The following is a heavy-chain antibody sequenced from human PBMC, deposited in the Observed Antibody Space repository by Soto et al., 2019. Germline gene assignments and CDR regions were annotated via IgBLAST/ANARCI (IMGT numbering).Heavy chain of an antibody. CDR3: AIVMVLEWSSNCFDP. CDR2: IYASGST. Sequence: SETLSLTCTVSGGSISSYYWSWIRQPAGKGLEWIGRIYASGSTNYNPSLKSRVTMSVDTSKNQFSLKLSSVTAADTAVYYCAIVMVLEWSSNCFDPSGQGTLLTVS. D-gene: IGHD3-3*01. J-gene: IGHJ5*02. CDR1: GGSISSYY. V-gene: IGHV4-4*07.